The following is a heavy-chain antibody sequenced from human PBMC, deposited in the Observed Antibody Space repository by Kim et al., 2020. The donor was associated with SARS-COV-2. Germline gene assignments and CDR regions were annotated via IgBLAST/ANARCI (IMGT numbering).Heavy chain of an antibody. V-gene: IGHV3-74*01. J-gene: IGHJ4*02. Sequence: AGSVKGRFTITRDNDKNTLYLQMNSLRAEDTAVYYCARENCSGGSCYLDYWGQGTLVTVSS. CDR3: ARENCSGGSCYLDY. D-gene: IGHD2-15*01.